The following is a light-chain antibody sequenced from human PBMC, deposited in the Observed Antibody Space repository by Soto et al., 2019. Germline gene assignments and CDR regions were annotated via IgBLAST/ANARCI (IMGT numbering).Light chain of an antibody. CDR1: SSDVGSYNL. J-gene: IGLJ1*01. Sequence: QSALTQPASVSGSPGQSITIPCTGTSSDVGSYNLVSWFQQHPGKVPKLIIYEVVQRPSGVPDRFSGSKSGNTASLTVSGLQAADEADYFCKSYAGSNTYVFGSGTKVTVL. V-gene: IGLV2-14*02. CDR3: KSYAGSNTYV. CDR2: EVV.